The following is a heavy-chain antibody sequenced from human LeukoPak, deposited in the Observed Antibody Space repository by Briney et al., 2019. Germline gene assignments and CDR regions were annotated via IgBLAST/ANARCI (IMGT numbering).Heavy chain of an antibody. CDR2: ISGSSGRT. CDR1: GFSFSSNI. CDR3: AKGEVGTTTKHFDY. J-gene: IGHJ4*02. V-gene: IGHV3-23*01. Sequence: PGGSLRLSCVASGFSFSSNIMGWVRQAPGKGLECVSAISGSSGRTYSADSVKGRFAISRDNSKNTLYLQMNSLRAEDTAVYYCAKGEVGTTTKHFDYWGQGTLVTVSS. D-gene: IGHD1-26*01.